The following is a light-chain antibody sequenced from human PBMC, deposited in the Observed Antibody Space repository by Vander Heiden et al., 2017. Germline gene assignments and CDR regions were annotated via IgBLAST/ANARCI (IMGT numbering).Light chain of an antibody. CDR3: EQCYPTPYI. CDR1: QSHLYRSSNKNH. Sequence: DSVLTNSPEGIAVSLGERATINCKSSQSHLYRSSNKNHLAWYQQKAGRPPRLLMCCASTREAGVPDRFNSSGSGTDFSLTISSLQDEEVAVYCDEQCYPTPYIFGHGTKVDIK. V-gene: IGKV4-1*01. J-gene: IGKJ3*01. CDR2: CAS.